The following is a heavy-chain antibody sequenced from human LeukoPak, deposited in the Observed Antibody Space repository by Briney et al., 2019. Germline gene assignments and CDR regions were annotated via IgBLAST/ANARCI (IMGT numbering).Heavy chain of an antibody. D-gene: IGHD6-13*01. J-gene: IGHJ5*02. CDR3: ARDSSSWLLKFDP. CDR2: IYTSGST. Sequence: SETLSLTCTVSGGSISSYYWSWIRRPAGKGLEWIGRIYTSGSTNYNPSLKSRVTMSVDTSKNQFSLKLSSVTAADTAVYYCARDSSSWLLKFDPWGQGTLVTVSS. V-gene: IGHV4-4*07. CDR1: GGSISSYY.